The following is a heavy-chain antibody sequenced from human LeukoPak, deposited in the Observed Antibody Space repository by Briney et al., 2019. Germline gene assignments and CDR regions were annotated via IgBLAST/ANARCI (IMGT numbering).Heavy chain of an antibody. CDR1: GFTFSDYY. D-gene: IGHD3-9*01. CDR2: ISSSSSYT. CDR3: ARGYDILTGYSPFFYYGMDV. Sequence: GGSLRLSCAASGFTFSDYYMSWIRQAPGKGLEWFSYISSSSSYTNYADSVKGRFTISRDNAKNSLYLQMNSLRAEDTAVYYCARGYDILTGYSPFFYYGMDVWGKGTTVTVSS. J-gene: IGHJ6*04. V-gene: IGHV3-11*06.